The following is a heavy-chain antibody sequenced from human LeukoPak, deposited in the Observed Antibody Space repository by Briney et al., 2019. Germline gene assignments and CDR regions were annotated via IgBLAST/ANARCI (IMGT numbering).Heavy chain of an antibody. J-gene: IGHJ1*01. CDR1: GFTFSSYG. CDR2: IRYDGSNK. D-gene: IGHD6-19*01. Sequence: GGSLRLSCAASGFTFSSYGMHWVRQAPGKGLEWVAFIRYDGSNKYYADSVKGRFTISRDNSKNTLYLQMNSLRPEDTAVYYCARGRKRAQAGTRSPQYFQHWGQGTLVTVSS. CDR3: ARGRKRAQAGTRSPQYFQH. V-gene: IGHV3-30*02.